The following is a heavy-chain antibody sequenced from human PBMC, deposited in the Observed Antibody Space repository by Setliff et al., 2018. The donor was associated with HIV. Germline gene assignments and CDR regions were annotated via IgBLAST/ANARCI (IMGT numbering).Heavy chain of an antibody. CDR2: IYYSGST. CDR3: TRDWRAYGLMGS. CDR1: GGSLSGYY. Sequence: SETLSLTCAVYGGSLSGYYWNWIRQAPGKGLEWIGSIYYSGSTFYNPSLKSRVSISLDMSKNLFSLKLSSVTAADTAIYYCTRDWRAYGLMGSWGQGMLVTVSS. D-gene: IGHD4-17*01. J-gene: IGHJ5*02. V-gene: IGHV4-34*01.